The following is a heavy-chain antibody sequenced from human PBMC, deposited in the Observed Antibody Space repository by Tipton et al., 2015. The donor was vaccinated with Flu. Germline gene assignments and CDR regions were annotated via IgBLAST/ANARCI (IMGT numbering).Heavy chain of an antibody. CDR2: IYTSGST. V-gene: IGHV4-61*02. D-gene: IGHD4-17*01. CDR1: GGSISSGSYY. CDR3: ARGPVNSTLWFDP. Sequence: TLSLTCTVSGGSISSGSYYWSWIRQPAGKGLEWIGRIYTSGSTNYNPSLKSRVTISVDTSKNQFSLKLSSVTAADTAVYYCARGPVNSTLWFDPWGQGTLVTVSS. J-gene: IGHJ5*02.